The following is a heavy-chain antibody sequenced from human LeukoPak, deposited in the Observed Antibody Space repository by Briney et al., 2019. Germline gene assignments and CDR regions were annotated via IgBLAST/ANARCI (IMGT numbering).Heavy chain of an antibody. Sequence: SETLSLTCTVSGGSISSFFWSWIRQPPGKGLEWIGYIYYSGTTSYNPSLKTRVTISIDTSKNQFSLKLSSVTAADTAVYYCARVLRPMASQYYFDYWGQGTLVTVSS. CDR2: IYYSGTT. D-gene: IGHD3-10*01. V-gene: IGHV4-59*01. CDR1: GGSISSFF. J-gene: IGHJ4*02. CDR3: ARVLRPMASQYYFDY.